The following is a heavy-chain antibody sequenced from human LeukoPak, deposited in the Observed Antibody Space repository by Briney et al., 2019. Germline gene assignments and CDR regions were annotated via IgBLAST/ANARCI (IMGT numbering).Heavy chain of an antibody. CDR2: IAYDGGYK. V-gene: IGHV3-30*18. J-gene: IGHJ4*02. CDR3: AKSFLRDTADPTEY. D-gene: IGHD5-18*01. Sequence: PGGSLRLSCAASGFTFSSYGMHWVRQAPGKGLEWAAVIAYDGGYKYYADSVKGRFTISRDDSKNSVYLQMNSLIAEDTAVYYCAKSFLRDTADPTEYWGQGTLVSVSS. CDR1: GFTFSSYG.